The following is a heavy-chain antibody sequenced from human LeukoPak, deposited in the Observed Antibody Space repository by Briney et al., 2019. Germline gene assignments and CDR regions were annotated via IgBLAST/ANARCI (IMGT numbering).Heavy chain of an antibody. D-gene: IGHD2-2*01. J-gene: IGHJ4*02. Sequence: GASVKASCKASGYAFTGYHMHWVRQAPGQGLEWMGRINPNSGDTNYAQNFQGRITMTRDTSISTAYMELSRLRSDDTAVYYCARDYCSSTSCLFDYWGQGTLVTVSS. CDR2: INPNSGDT. CDR1: GYAFTGYH. V-gene: IGHV1-2*06. CDR3: ARDYCSSTSCLFDY.